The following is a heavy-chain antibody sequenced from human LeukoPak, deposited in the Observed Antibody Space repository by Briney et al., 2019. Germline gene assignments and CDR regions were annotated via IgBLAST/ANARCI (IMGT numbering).Heavy chain of an antibody. CDR3: ARGDDSGSYFPFDY. J-gene: IGHJ4*02. Sequence: SETLSLTSAVYGGSFSGYYWSWIRQPPGKGLEWIGEINHSGSTNYNPSLKSRVTISVDTSKNQFSLKLSSVTAADTAVYYCARGDDSGSYFPFDYWGQGTLVTVSS. CDR2: INHSGST. V-gene: IGHV4-34*01. D-gene: IGHD3-10*01. CDR1: GGSFSGYY.